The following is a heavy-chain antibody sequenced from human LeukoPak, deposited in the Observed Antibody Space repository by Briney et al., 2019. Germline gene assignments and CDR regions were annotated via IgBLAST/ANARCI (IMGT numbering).Heavy chain of an antibody. CDR1: GYTLTELS. J-gene: IGHJ3*02. CDR3: ATDQKWLRFLEWPDAFDI. D-gene: IGHD3-3*01. Sequence: GASVKVSCKVSGYTLTELSMHWVRQAPGKGLEWMGGFDPEDGETIYAQKFQGRVTMTEDTSTDTAYMELSSLRSEDTAVYYCATDQKWLRFLEWPDAFDIWGQGTMVTVSS. V-gene: IGHV1-24*01. CDR2: FDPEDGET.